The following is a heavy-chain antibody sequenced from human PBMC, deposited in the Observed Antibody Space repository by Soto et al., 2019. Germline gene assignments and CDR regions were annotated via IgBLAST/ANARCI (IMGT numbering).Heavy chain of an antibody. CDR1: GGSISSSNW. V-gene: IGHV4-4*02. J-gene: IGHJ6*02. CDR3: ARGSSPPYYYYGMDV. CDR2: IYHSGST. D-gene: IGHD2-2*01. Sequence: PSETLSLTCAVSGGSISSSNWWSWVRQPPGKGLEWIGGIYHSGSTNYNPSLKSRVTISVDKSKNQFSLKLSSVTAADTAVYYCARGSSPPYYYYGMDVWGQGTTVTVSS.